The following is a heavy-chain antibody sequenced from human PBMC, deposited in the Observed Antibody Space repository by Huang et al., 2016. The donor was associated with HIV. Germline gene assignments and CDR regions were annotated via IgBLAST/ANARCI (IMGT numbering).Heavy chain of an antibody. J-gene: IGHJ5*02. V-gene: IGHV4-34*01. CDR3: ARGRGTSWSFFDT. Sequence: VRLDQWGAGLLKPSETLTLPCAVYGDSLSGFFWSWIRQSPGRGLEWIGEITQSGRTNYNPSLKSRVTIAIDTSKKQFSLKLKSVTADDTSTYYCARGRGTSWSFFDTWGQGSFVTVSS. CDR1: GDSLSGFF. D-gene: IGHD2-2*01. CDR2: ITQSGRT.